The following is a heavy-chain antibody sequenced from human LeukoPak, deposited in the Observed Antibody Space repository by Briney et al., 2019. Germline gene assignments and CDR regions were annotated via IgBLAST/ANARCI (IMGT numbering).Heavy chain of an antibody. Sequence: SETLSLTCAVYGGSFSGYYWSWIRQPPGKGLEWIGEINHSGSTNYNPSLKSRVTISVDTSKNQFSLKLSSVTAADTAVYYCARPYYYGSGSYYVFFNYWGQGTLVTVSS. V-gene: IGHV4-34*01. J-gene: IGHJ4*02. CDR2: INHSGST. CDR3: ARPYYYGSGSYYVFFNY. D-gene: IGHD3-10*01. CDR1: GGSFSGYY.